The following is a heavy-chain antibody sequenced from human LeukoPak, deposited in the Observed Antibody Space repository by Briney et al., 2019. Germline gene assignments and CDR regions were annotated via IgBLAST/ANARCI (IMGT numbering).Heavy chain of an antibody. D-gene: IGHD4-23*01. CDR2: INTNTGNP. J-gene: IGHJ4*02. CDR3: ARDPYLSPVVSGAPRSDS. Sequence: ASVRVSCKTSGYTFTAYAINWVRQAPGQGLEWMGWINTNTGNPTYAQGFTGRLVFSLDTSVSTAYLQINSLEAEDTAVYYCARDPYLSPVVSGAPRSDSWGQGALLTVSS. V-gene: IGHV7-4-1*02. CDR1: GYTFTAYA.